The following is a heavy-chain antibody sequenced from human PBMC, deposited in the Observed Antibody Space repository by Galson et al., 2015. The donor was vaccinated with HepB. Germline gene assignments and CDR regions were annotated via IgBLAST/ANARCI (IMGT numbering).Heavy chain of an antibody. CDR2: ISNSGGSP. D-gene: IGHD6-19*01. CDR3: AKQIASGLTSGWYVAYFDY. J-gene: IGHJ4*02. Sequence: SLRLSCAASGFTFSSYAMTWVRQASGKGLEWVAAISNSGGSPYYADSVKGRFTISRDNSKNRVYLQMDSLRADDTAVYYCAKQIASGLTSGWYVAYFDYWGQGTLVTVSS. CDR1: GFTFSSYA. V-gene: IGHV3-23*01.